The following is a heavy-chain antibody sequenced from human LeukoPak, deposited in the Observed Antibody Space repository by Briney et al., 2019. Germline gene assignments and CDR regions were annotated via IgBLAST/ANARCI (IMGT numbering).Heavy chain of an antibody. CDR3: ARGKEGDYYDSSGYYY. Sequence: GGSLRLSCAASGFTFSSYEMNWVRQAPGKGLEWVGRIKSKTDGGTTDYAAPVKGRFTISRDDSKNTLYLQMNSLKTEDTAVYYCARGKEGDYYDSSGYYYWGQGTLVTVSS. V-gene: IGHV3-15*01. J-gene: IGHJ4*02. CDR2: IKSKTDGGTT. CDR1: GFTFSSYE. D-gene: IGHD3-22*01.